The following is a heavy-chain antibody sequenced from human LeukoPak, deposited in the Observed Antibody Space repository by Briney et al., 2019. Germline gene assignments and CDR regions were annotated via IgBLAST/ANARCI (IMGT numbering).Heavy chain of an antibody. CDR3: AKGSCSSTSCHFDY. CDR1: GFTFDDYA. CDR2: ISWNSGSI. D-gene: IGHD2-2*01. V-gene: IGHV3-9*01. Sequence: GGSLRLSCAASGFTFDDYAMHWVRQVPGKGLEWVSGISWNSGSIDYADSVKGRFTISGDNAKNSLHLQMDSLRTEDTAFYYCAKGSCSSTSCHFDYRGQGTLVTVSS. J-gene: IGHJ4*02.